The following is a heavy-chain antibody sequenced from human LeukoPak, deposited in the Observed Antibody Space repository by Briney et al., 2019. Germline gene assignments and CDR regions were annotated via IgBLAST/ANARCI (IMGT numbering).Heavy chain of an antibody. CDR1: GFPFSSYW. D-gene: IGHD3-22*01. CDR2: IKQDGSER. V-gene: IGHV3-7*01. CDR3: ARDRALYDSRGYYYTEDDY. Sequence: GGSLRLSCTASGFPFSSYWMSWVRQAPGKGLEWVANIKQDGSERYYVDSVKGRFTISRDNAKNSLFLQMNSLRADDTALYYCARDRALYDSRGYYYTEDDYWGQGTLVTVSS. J-gene: IGHJ4*02.